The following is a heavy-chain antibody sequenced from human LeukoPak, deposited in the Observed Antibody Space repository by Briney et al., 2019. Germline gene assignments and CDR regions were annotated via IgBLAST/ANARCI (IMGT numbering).Heavy chain of an antibody. V-gene: IGHV3-23*01. CDR3: AKASWVSSTDAVR. CDR2: ISGSGGTT. J-gene: IGHJ4*02. D-gene: IGHD6-19*01. Sequence: PGGSLRLSCAASGFTFSNYGMNWVRQAPGKGLEWVSGISGSGGTTYYADSVKGRFTLSSDSSRNTVYFQLNNLRVEDTAIYYCAKASWVSSTDAVRWGQGTLVTVSS. CDR1: GFTFSNYG.